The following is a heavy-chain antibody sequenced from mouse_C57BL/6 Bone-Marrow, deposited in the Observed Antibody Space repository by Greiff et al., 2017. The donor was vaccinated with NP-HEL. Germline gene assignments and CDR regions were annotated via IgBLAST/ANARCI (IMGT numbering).Heavy chain of an antibody. D-gene: IGHD2-4*01. V-gene: IGHV5-6*01. CDR2: ISRGGSYT. J-gene: IGHJ1*03. Sequence: EVQLVESGGDLVKPGGSLKLSCAASGYTFSSYGMSWVRQTPDKRLEWVATISRGGSYTYYPDSVKGRSTIPRDNAKNTLYLQMSSLKSEYTAVYYCAGHPRYDDEGDWDFDVWGTGTTITVSS. CDR3: AGHPRYDDEGDWDFDV. CDR1: GYTFSSYG.